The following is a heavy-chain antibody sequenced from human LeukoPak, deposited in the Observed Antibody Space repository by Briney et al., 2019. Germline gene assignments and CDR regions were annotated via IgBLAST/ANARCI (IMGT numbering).Heavy chain of an antibody. Sequence: ASVKVSCKASGYTFTSYGISWVRQAPGQGLEWMGWISAYNGNTNYAQKLQGRVTMTTDTSTSTAYMELRSLRSDDTAVYYCARVAPGYSSIWYDYWGQGTLVTVSS. CDR3: ARVAPGYSSIWYDY. V-gene: IGHV1-18*01. CDR1: GYTFTSYG. CDR2: ISAYNGNT. D-gene: IGHD6-13*01. J-gene: IGHJ4*02.